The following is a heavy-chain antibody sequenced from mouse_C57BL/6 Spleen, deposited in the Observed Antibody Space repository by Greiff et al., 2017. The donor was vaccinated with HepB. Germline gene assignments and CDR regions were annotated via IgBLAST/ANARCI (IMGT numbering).Heavy chain of an antibody. Sequence: EVKLMESGGGLVKPGGSLKLSCAASGFTFSSYAMSWVRQTPEKRLEWVATISDGGSYTYYPDNVKGRFTISRDNAKNNLYLQMSHLKSEDTAMYYCARESRLRRGGFAYWGQGTLVTVSA. CDR2: ISDGGSYT. CDR3: ARESRLRRGGFAY. CDR1: GFTFSSYA. V-gene: IGHV5-4*01. D-gene: IGHD2-4*01. J-gene: IGHJ3*01.